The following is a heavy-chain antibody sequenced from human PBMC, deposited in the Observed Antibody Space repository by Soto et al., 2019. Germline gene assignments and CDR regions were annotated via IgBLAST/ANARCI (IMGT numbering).Heavy chain of an antibody. V-gene: IGHV3-9*01. J-gene: IGHJ6*02. D-gene: IGHD6-13*01. CDR1: GFTFVVYA. CDR3: AKDGSSTWYSGMDG. CDR2: RQGNGADI. Sequence: GGSLRLYCAGPGFTFVVYAMLWVRQAPGKGLEGVSGRQGNGADIGDLDAVKGRFTISRDNARNSLHRQMNRRRAEATALYYCAKDGSSTWYSGMDGWGQGT.